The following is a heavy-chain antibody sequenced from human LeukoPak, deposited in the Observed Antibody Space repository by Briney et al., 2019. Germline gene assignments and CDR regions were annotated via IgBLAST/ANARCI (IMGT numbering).Heavy chain of an antibody. CDR2: INTNSGGT. D-gene: IGHD5-12*01. Sequence: ASVTVSCTASGYTFTGYYMHWVRQAPGHEPQGKGRINTNSGGTNYAQKFQGRVTMTRDTSISTAYMELSRLRSDDTAVYYCARVPYSGYDYRFDYWGQGTLVTVSS. CDR1: GYTFTGYY. J-gene: IGHJ4*02. V-gene: IGHV1-2*06. CDR3: ARVPYSGYDYRFDY.